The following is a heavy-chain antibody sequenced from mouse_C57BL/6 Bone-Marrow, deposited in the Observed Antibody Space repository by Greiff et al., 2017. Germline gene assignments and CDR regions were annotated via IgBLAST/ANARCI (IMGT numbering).Heavy chain of an antibody. CDR1: GYSITSGYY. V-gene: IGHV3-6*01. CDR3: SREDDYGGYFDY. CDR2: ISYDGSN. D-gene: IGHD2-4*01. J-gene: IGHJ2*01. Sequence: VQLKQSGPGLVKPSQSLSLTCSVTGYSITSGYYWNWIRQFPGNKLEWMGYISYDGSNNYNPSLKNRITITTDTSTNPLFMKFSFLTTADKSTDYCSREDDYGGYFDYWGQGTTLTVSS.